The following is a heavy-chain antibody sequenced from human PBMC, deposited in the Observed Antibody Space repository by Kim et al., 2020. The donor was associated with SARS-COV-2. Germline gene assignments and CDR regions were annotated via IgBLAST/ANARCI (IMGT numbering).Heavy chain of an antibody. CDR3: AKGSHDLPGIAVD. Sequence: GGSLRLSCAASGFTFSSYGMHWVRQAPGKGLEWVAVISYDGSNKYYADSVKGRFTISRDNSKNTLYLQMNSLRAEDTAVYYCAKGSHDLPGIAVDWGQGTLVTVSS. D-gene: IGHD6-19*01. CDR2: ISYDGSNK. CDR1: GFTFSSYG. J-gene: IGHJ4*02. V-gene: IGHV3-30*18.